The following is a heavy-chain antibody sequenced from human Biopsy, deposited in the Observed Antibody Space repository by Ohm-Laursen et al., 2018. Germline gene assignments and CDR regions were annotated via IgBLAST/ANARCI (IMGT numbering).Heavy chain of an antibody. CDR2: ISDSGST. CDR1: SASISSFY. Sequence: TLSLTCTVSSASISSFYWTWIRQPPGKGPEWIGDISDSGSTNYKPSLKSRVIISVDTSKNQFSLNLSSVTAADTAVYYCARRGSGGRSFDHWGQGTLVTVSS. D-gene: IGHD2-15*01. J-gene: IGHJ4*02. V-gene: IGHV4-59*08. CDR3: ARRGSGGRSFDH.